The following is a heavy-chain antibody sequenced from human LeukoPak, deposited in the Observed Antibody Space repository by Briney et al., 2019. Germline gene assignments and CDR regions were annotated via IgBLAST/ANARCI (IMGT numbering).Heavy chain of an antibody. CDR1: GFSFTSYV. Sequence: GTSLRLSSAASGFSFTSYVMHWVRAAPGKGLEWVALITNDGYDKYSSDSVKGRFTICSDTSKNTMYLQINSLRVEDTAVYYCARDLSPVVRASPMGYWGQGTLVTVSS. V-gene: IGHV3-30*03. CDR3: ARDLSPVVRASPMGY. CDR2: ITNDGYDK. D-gene: IGHD3-10*01. J-gene: IGHJ4*02.